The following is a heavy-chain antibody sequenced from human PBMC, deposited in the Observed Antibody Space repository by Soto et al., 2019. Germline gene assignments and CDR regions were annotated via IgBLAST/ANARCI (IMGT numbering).Heavy chain of an antibody. CDR1: GFTFSSYG. CDR2: ISYDGSNK. CDR3: AKDFTVRGVIVGYFDY. V-gene: IGHV3-30*18. J-gene: IGHJ4*02. D-gene: IGHD3-10*01. Sequence: QVQLVESGGGVVQPGRSLRLSCAASGFTFSSYGMHWVRQAPGKGLEWVAVISYDGSNKYYADSVKGRFTISRDNSKNTLYLQMNSLRAEDTAVYYCAKDFTVRGVIVGYFDYWGRGTLVTVSS.